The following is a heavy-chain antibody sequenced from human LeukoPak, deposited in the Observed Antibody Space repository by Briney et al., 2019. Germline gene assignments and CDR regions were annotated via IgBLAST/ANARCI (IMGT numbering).Heavy chain of an antibody. Sequence: ASVKVSFKASGYTFTGYYLHWVRQAPGQGLEWMGWINPNSGGTNFAQKFQARITMTRDTSINTAYMELSRLRSDDTAVYYCARLVVVVPADTDAFNIWGQGTMVTVSS. CDR2: INPNSGGT. D-gene: IGHD2-2*01. CDR1: GYTFTGYY. V-gene: IGHV1-2*02. J-gene: IGHJ3*02. CDR3: ARLVVVVPADTDAFNI.